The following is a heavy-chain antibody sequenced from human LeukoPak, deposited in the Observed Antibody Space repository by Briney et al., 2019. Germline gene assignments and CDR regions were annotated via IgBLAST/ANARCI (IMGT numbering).Heavy chain of an antibody. Sequence: GGSLRLSCAASGFIFTNYAMNWVRQAPGKGLEWVSGISASGGSTYYAGSVKGRFTISRDNAKNSLYLQMNSLRAEDTAVYYCARGRDNFWSGYFFSTAGPYIDYWGQGTLVTVSS. D-gene: IGHD3-3*01. V-gene: IGHV3-23*01. J-gene: IGHJ4*02. CDR2: ISASGGST. CDR1: GFIFTNYA. CDR3: ARGRDNFWSGYFFSTAGPYIDY.